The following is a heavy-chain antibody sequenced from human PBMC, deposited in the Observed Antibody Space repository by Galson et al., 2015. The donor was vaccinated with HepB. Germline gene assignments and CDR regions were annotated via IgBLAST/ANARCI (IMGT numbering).Heavy chain of an antibody. D-gene: IGHD2-15*01. Sequence: SVKVSCKASGGTFSSYAISWVRQAPGQGLEWMGGTIPIFGTANYAQKFQGRVTITADESTSTAYMELSSLRSEDTAVYYCARGDCSGGSCYHRGWFDPWGQGTLVTVSS. CDR2: TIPIFGTA. V-gene: IGHV1-69*13. J-gene: IGHJ5*02. CDR1: GGTFSSYA. CDR3: ARGDCSGGSCYHRGWFDP.